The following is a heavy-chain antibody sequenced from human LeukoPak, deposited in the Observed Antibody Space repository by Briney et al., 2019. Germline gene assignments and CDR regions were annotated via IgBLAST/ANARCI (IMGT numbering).Heavy chain of an antibody. CDR3: ARGNILSGYCFDF. V-gene: IGHV4-34*01. J-gene: IGHJ4*02. CDR1: GGSISGYY. D-gene: IGHD3-9*01. CDR2: IHYTGGT. Sequence: TSETLSLTCAVYGGSISGYYWSWIRQPPGKGLEWVGEIHYTGGTSYNPSLKSRATISIDTSKNQLSLKLSSVTAADTAVYYCARGNILSGYCFDFWGQGALVTVSS.